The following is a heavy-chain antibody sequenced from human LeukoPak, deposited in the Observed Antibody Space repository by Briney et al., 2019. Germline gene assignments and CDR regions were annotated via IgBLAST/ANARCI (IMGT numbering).Heavy chain of an antibody. CDR2: ITSSSGGT. CDR3: AKSDDYSFGY. J-gene: IGHJ4*02. D-gene: IGHD3-16*01. V-gene: IGHV3-23*01. Sequence: GGSLRLSCAASGFTFSSYAMSWVRQAPGKGLEWVSLITSSSGGTYYADSVKGRFTISRDNSKSTLYLQMNSLRAEDTAVYYCAKSDDYSFGYWGQGTLVTVSS. CDR1: GFTFSSYA.